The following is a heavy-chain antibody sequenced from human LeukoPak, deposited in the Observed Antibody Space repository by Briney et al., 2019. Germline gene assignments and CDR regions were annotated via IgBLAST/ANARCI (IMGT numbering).Heavy chain of an antibody. V-gene: IGHV3-30-3*01. CDR1: GFTFNRYA. CDR3: ARDFDQGGADYYFAY. J-gene: IGHJ4*02. Sequence: GRSLRLSCAASGFTFNRYAIHWVRQAPGKGLEWVTVIASDGNDHHYADSVKGRFTISRDNSKNTVFLQMNSLRIEDTAVYYCARDFDQGGADYYFAYWGQGTLVTVSS. CDR2: IASDGNDH. D-gene: IGHD3-9*01.